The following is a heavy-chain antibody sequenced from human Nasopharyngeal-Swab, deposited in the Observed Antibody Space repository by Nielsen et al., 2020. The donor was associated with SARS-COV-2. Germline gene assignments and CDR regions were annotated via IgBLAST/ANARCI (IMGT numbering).Heavy chain of an antibody. D-gene: IGHD3-22*01. CDR1: GFTFSDHW. V-gene: IGHV3-7*03. Sequence: GGSLRLSCVVSGFTFSDHWMNWVRQAPGKGLEWVANIKPDGREKYYVDSVKGRFTISRDNARNSLFLQLDSLRVEDTAIYYCAGNHDNTFWGQGNLVAVS. CDR2: IKPDGREK. CDR3: AGNHDNTF. J-gene: IGHJ4*02.